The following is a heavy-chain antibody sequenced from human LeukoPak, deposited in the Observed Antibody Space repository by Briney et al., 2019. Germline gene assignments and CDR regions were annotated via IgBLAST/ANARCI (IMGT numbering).Heavy chain of an antibody. CDR2: INHSGST. Sequence: SETLSLTCAVYGGSFSGYYWSWIRQPPGKGLEWIGEINHSGSTNYNPSLKSRVTISVDTSKTQFSLKLSSVTAADTAVYYCARGAPPFYYYMDVWGKRTTVTVSS. CDR1: GGSFSGYY. CDR3: ARGAPPFYYYMDV. V-gene: IGHV4-34*01. J-gene: IGHJ6*03.